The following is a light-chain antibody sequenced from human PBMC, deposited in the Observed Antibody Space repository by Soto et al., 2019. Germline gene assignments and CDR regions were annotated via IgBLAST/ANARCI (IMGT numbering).Light chain of an antibody. J-gene: IGLJ2*01. CDR1: TSSIGSNY. CDR3: AAWDDSLSGLV. CDR2: SNN. V-gene: IGLV1-47*01. Sequence: QSVLTQPPSASGTPGQRVTISCSGSTSSIGSNYVYWYQQLPGTAPKLLIYSNNQRPSGGPDRVSGSKSGTSASLDISGLRSEDEADYHCAAWDDSLSGLVFGGGTKLTVL.